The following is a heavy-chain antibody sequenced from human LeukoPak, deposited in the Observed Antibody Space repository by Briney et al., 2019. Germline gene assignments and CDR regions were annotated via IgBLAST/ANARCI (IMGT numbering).Heavy chain of an antibody. V-gene: IGHV3-30*02. D-gene: IGHD2-2*01. CDR3: AKGGCSSTSCYYYYYYYMDV. Sequence: GGSLRLSCAASGFTFSSYGMHWVRQAPGKGLEWVAFIRYDGSNKYYADSVKGRFTISRDNSKNTLYLQMTSLRAEDTAVYYCAKGGCSSTSCYYYYYYYMDVWGKGTTVTISS. CDR1: GFTFSSYG. J-gene: IGHJ6*03. CDR2: IRYDGSNK.